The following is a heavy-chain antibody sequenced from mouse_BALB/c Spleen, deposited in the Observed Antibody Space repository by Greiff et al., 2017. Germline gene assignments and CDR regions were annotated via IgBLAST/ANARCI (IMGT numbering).Heavy chain of an antibody. V-gene: IGHV5-17*02. Sequence: EVHLVESGGGLVQPGGSRKLSCAASGFTFSSFGMHWVRQAPEKGLEWVAYISSGSSTIYYADTVKGRFTISRDNPKNTLFLQMTSLRSEDTAMYYCARSDYGNSYAMDYWGQGTSVTVSS. D-gene: IGHD2-1*01. CDR2: ISSGSSTI. J-gene: IGHJ4*01. CDR3: ARSDYGNSYAMDY. CDR1: GFTFSSFG.